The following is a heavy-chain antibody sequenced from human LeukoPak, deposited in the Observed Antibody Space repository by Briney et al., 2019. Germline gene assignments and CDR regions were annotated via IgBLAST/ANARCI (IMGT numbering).Heavy chain of an antibody. CDR2: IIPILGIA. CDR1: GGTFSSYA. Sequence: SVKVSCKASGGTFSSYAISWVRQAPGQGLEWMGRIIPILGIANYAQKFQGRVTITADKSTSTAYMELSSLRSEDTAVYYCARDGVGGVYGDYGYFDLWGRGTLVTVSS. J-gene: IGHJ2*01. CDR3: ARDGVGGVYGDYGYFDL. V-gene: IGHV1-69*04. D-gene: IGHD4-17*01.